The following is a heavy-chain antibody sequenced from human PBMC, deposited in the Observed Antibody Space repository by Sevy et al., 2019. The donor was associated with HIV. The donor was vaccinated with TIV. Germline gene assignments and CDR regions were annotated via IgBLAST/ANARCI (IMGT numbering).Heavy chain of an antibody. V-gene: IGHV1-2*02. CDR2: INPNSGGT. J-gene: IGHJ6*02. CDR1: GYTFTGYY. D-gene: IGHD4-4*01. Sequence: ASVKVSCKASGYTFTGYYMHWVRQAPGQGLEWMGWINPNSGGTNYAQKFQGRVTMTRDTSISTAYMELSRLRSDDTAVYYCARLDSYYLGGASGAYYYYYGMDVWGQGTTVTVPS. CDR3: ARLDSYYLGGASGAYYYYYGMDV.